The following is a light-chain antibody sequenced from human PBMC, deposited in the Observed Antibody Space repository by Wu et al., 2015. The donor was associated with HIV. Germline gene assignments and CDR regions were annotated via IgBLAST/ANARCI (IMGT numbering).Light chain of an antibody. CDR1: ETVGLS. CDR3: QQRAGWPLT. J-gene: IGKJ4*01. Sequence: EILLTQSPATLSLSPGERVTLSCRASETVGLSLAWYQQGPGQAPRLLIYDTSDRAPDVPARFTGGGSGTDFTLIISSLQPEDFAIYYCQQRAGWPLTFGGGPGRDQT. CDR2: DTS. V-gene: IGKV3-11*01.